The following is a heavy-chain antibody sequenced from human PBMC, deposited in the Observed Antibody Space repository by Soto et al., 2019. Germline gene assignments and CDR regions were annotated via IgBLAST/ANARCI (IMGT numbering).Heavy chain of an antibody. J-gene: IGHJ3*02. Sequence: EVQLVESGGALVQPGGSLRLSCAASGFSFSSYWMHWVRQGPGKGPVWVSRINSDGSSINYADSVKGRFTISRDNAKNTLYLQMNAPCVKNTAVYYCARDGGQKHIFPEFEIGGQGTIVTISS. V-gene: IGHV3-74*01. D-gene: IGHD2-21*01. CDR1: GFSFSSYW. CDR2: INSDGSSI. CDR3: ARDGGQKHIFPEFEI.